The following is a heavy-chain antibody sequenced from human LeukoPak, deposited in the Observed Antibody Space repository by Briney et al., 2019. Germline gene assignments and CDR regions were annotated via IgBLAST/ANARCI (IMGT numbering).Heavy chain of an antibody. Sequence: GGSLRLSCAASGFTFSSYWMSWVRQAPGKGLEWVANIKQDGSEKYYVDSVKGRFTIYRDNAKNSLYLQMNSLRAEDTAVYYCARDIWFGEFIYYYYGMDVWGQGTTVTVSS. CDR3: ARDIWFGEFIYYYYGMDV. CDR2: IKQDGSEK. J-gene: IGHJ6*02. CDR1: GFTFSSYW. D-gene: IGHD3-10*01. V-gene: IGHV3-7*01.